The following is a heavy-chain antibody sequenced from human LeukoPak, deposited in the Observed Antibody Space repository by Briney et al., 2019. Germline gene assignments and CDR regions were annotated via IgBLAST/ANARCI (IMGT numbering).Heavy chain of an antibody. V-gene: IGHV1-2*02. Sequence: ASVKVSCKASGYTFTGYYVHWVRQAPGQGLEWMGWINPNSGGTNYAQKFQGRVTMTRDTSISTAYMELSRLRSDDTAVYYCASLSLLWFGEYKWGQGTLVTVSP. D-gene: IGHD3-10*01. CDR1: GYTFTGYY. CDR3: ASLSLLWFGEYK. J-gene: IGHJ4*02. CDR2: INPNSGGT.